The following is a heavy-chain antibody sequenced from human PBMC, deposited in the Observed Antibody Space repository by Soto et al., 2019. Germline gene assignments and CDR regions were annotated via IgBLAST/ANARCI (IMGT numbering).Heavy chain of an antibody. Sequence: EVQLLESGGGLVQPGGSLRLSCAASGFTFSSYAMSWVRQAPGKGLEWVSAISGSGGSTYYADSVKGRFTISRDNSMNTLYLQMNCRRAEDTAVYYCAKGRGYCSSTSCYVGSDYWGQGTLVTVSS. D-gene: IGHD2-2*01. CDR2: ISGSGGST. V-gene: IGHV3-23*01. J-gene: IGHJ4*02. CDR1: GFTFSSYA. CDR3: AKGRGYCSSTSCYVGSDY.